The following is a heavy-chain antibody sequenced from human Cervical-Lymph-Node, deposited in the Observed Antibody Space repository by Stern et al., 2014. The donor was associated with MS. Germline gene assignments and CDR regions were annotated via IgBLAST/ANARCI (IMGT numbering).Heavy chain of an antibody. J-gene: IGHJ5*02. Sequence: EDQLVESGGGLVQPGGSLRLSCAASGFTVSSNYMSWVRQAPGKGLEWVSVIYSGGGTYYADSVKGRFTISRDNSKNILYLQMNSLRAEDTAVYYCARGYCGGDCTRYNWFDPWGQGTLVTVSS. CDR3: ARGYCGGDCTRYNWFDP. CDR2: IYSGGGT. V-gene: IGHV3-66*01. D-gene: IGHD2-21*02. CDR1: GFTVSSNY.